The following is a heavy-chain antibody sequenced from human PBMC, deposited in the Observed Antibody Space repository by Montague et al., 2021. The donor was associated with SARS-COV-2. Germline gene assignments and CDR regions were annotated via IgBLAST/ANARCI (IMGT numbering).Heavy chain of an antibody. Sequence: PALVKPTQTLTLTCTFSGFSLNASGVGVGWIRQPPGKALEWLASIYWDDDKRYSPSLRTRLTISKDTSKNQVVLTMTNMDPVDTATYYCARTRAYYYDSSGYSYCFDYWGQGTLVTVSS. CDR2: IYWDDDK. CDR1: GFSLNASGVG. V-gene: IGHV2-5*02. J-gene: IGHJ4*02. D-gene: IGHD3-22*01. CDR3: ARTRAYYYDSSGYSYCFDY.